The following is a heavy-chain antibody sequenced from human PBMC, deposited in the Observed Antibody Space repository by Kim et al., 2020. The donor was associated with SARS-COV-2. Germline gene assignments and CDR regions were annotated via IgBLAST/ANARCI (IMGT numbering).Heavy chain of an antibody. V-gene: IGHV4-31*03. CDR2: IYYSGST. D-gene: IGHD6-13*01. Sequence: SETLSLTCTVSGGSISSGGYYWSWIRQHPGKGLEWIGYIYYSGSTYYNPSLKSRVTISVDTSKNQFSLKLSSVTAADTAVYYCARDHLVAAAGNQKYYYYYYGMDVWGQGTTVTVSS. J-gene: IGHJ6*02. CDR1: GGSISSGGYY. CDR3: ARDHLVAAAGNQKYYYYYYGMDV.